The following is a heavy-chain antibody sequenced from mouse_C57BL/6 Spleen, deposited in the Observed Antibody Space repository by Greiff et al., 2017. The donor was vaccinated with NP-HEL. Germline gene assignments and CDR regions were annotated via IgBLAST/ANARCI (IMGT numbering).Heavy chain of an antibody. D-gene: IGHD1-1*01. Sequence: QVQLQQSGPGLVQPSQSLSITCTVSGFSLTSYGVHWVRQSPGKGLEWLGVIWSGGSTDYNAAFISRLSISKDNSKSQVFFKMNSLQADDTAIYYCARNEAKFTTVVAHWGQGTLVTVSA. CDR3: ARNEAKFTTVVAH. V-gene: IGHV2-2*01. J-gene: IGHJ3*01. CDR1: GFSLTSYG. CDR2: IWSGGST.